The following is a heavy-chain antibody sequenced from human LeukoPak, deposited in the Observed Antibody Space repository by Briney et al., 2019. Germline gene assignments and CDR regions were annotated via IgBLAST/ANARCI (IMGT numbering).Heavy chain of an antibody. J-gene: IGHJ5*02. D-gene: IGHD6-13*01. Sequence: SQTLSLTCAISGDSVSSNSAAWNWIRQSPSRGLEWLGRTYFRSKWYNDYAVSVKSRITINPDTSKNQFSPHLNSVTPEDTAVYYCARTGYSSTWVPWGFDPWGQGTLVTVSS. CDR2: TYFRSKWYN. V-gene: IGHV6-1*01. CDR3: ARTGYSSTWVPWGFDP. CDR1: GDSVSSNSAA.